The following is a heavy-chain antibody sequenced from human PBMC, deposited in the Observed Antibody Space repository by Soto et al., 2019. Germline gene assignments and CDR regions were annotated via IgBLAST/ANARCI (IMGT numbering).Heavy chain of an antibody. D-gene: IGHD2-2*01. Sequence: QVQLVQSGAEVKKPGSSVKVSCKASGGTFSSYAISWVRQAPGQGLEWMGGIIPILGTTNYAQKFQGRVTIIADESTSTAYMELSSLRSDDTAVYYCARVGNIVVVPAAPPPTGPTTNYYFDYWGQGTLVTVSS. J-gene: IGHJ4*02. CDR2: IIPILGTT. CDR3: ARVGNIVVVPAAPPPTGPTTNYYFDY. CDR1: GGTFSSYA. V-gene: IGHV1-69*01.